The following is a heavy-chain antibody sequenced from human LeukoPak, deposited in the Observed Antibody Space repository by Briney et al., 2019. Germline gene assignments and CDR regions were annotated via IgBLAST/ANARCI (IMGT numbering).Heavy chain of an antibody. D-gene: IGHD4-11*01. CDR1: GYTFTSYG. CDR3: ARDYGRDSNYWFDP. Sequence: ASVKVSCKASGYTFTSYGISWVRQAPGQGLGWMGWISAYNGNTNYAQKLQGRVTMTTDTSTSTAYMELGSLRSDDTAVYYCARDYGRDSNYWFDPWGQGTLVTVSS. CDR2: ISAYNGNT. J-gene: IGHJ5*02. V-gene: IGHV1-18*01.